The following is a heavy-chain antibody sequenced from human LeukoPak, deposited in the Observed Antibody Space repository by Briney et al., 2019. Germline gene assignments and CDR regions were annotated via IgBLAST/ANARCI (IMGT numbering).Heavy chain of an antibody. D-gene: IGHD3-3*01. V-gene: IGHV3-33*08. CDR2: IWYDGSNK. CDR1: GFTFSSYG. CDR3: ARDSYDFWSGFSYGMDV. Sequence: QAGGSLRLSCAASGFTFSSYGMPWVRQAPGKGLEWVAVIWYDGSNKYYADSVKGRFTISRDDSKNTLYLQMNSLRAEDTAAYYCARDSYDFWSGFSYGMDVWGQGTTVTVSS. J-gene: IGHJ6*02.